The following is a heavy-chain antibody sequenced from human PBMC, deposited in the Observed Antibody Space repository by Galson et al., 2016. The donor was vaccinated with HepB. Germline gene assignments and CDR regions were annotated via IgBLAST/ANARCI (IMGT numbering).Heavy chain of an antibody. CDR3: AKGTGDGPSPPFET. CDR2: IYTGGAT. CDR1: GFSVSSSY. V-gene: IGHV3-53*04. Sequence: SLRLSCAASGFSVSSSYMTWVRQAPGKGLEWVSVIYTGGATYYADSVKGRFTISRHNSKNTLFLQMNSLRDEDTAVYHCAKGTGDGPSPPFETWGQGTLVTVSS. J-gene: IGHJ5*02. D-gene: IGHD7-27*01.